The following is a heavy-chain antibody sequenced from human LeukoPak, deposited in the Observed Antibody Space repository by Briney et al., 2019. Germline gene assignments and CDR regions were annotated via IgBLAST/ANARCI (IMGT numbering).Heavy chain of an antibody. D-gene: IGHD4-17*01. CDR2: ISNTGRNT. CDR3: ARRGESTNYGDYRFDS. Sequence: PGGSLRLSCTVSGFTFSSYAMSWVRQAPGKGLEWVSAISNTGRNTYHADSVKGRFTISRDNSKNTLYLQMNSLRVEDTAVYYCARRGESTNYGDYRFDSWGQGTLVIVSS. J-gene: IGHJ4*02. V-gene: IGHV3-23*01. CDR1: GFTFSSYA.